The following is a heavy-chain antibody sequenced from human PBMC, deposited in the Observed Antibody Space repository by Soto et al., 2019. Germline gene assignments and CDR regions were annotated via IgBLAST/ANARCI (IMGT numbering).Heavy chain of an antibody. CDR3: AKDRGWSGELSYTSYYYYGMDV. J-gene: IGHJ6*02. CDR2: ISYDGSNK. CDR1: GFTFSSYG. V-gene: IGHV3-30*18. D-gene: IGHD3-10*01. Sequence: PGGSLRLSCAASGFTFSSYGMHWVRQAPGKGLEWVAVISYDGSNKYYADSVKGRFTISRDNSKNTLYLQMNSLRAEDTAVYYCAKDRGWSGELSYTSYYYYGMDVWGQGTTVTVSS.